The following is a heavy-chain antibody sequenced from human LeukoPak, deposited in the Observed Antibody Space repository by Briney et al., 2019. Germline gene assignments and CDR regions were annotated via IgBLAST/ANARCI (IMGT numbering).Heavy chain of an antibody. V-gene: IGHV4-59*12. Sequence: PSETLSLSCTVSGYSISSYYWSWIRQPPGTGLEWIGYIYYSGSTNYNPSLKSRVTISVDTSKNQFSLKLSSVTAADTAVYYCARGQRSAVAGTRFDYWGQGTLVTVSS. CDR2: IYYSGST. CDR1: GYSISSYY. D-gene: IGHD6-19*01. J-gene: IGHJ4*02. CDR3: ARGQRSAVAGTRFDY.